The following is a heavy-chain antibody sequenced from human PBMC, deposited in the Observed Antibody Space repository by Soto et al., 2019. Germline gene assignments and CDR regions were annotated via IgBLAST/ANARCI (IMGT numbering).Heavy chain of an antibody. CDR3: ARRDYYGSGSSYNWFDP. CDR1: GGSISSYY. CDR2: IYYSGST. V-gene: IGHV4-59*08. J-gene: IGHJ5*02. Sequence: SETLSLTCTVSGGSISSYYWSWIRQPPGKGLEWIGYIYYSGSTNYNPSLKSRVTISVDTSKNQFSLKLSSVTAADTAVYYCARRDYYGSGSSYNWFDPWGQGTLVTVSS. D-gene: IGHD3-10*01.